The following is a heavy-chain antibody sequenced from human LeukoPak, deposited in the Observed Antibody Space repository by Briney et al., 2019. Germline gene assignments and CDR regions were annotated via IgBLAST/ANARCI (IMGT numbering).Heavy chain of an antibody. CDR1: GGSFSGYY. CDR2: INHSGST. Sequence: SETLSLTCAVYGGSFSGYYWSWIRQPPGKGLEWIGEINHSGSTNYNPSLKSRVTISVDTSKNQFSLKLSSVTAADTAVYYCAREKFNSIVVVAAATTYYYYMDVWGKGTTVTVSS. CDR3: AREKFNSIVVVAAATTYYYYMDV. D-gene: IGHD2-2*01. J-gene: IGHJ6*03. V-gene: IGHV4-34*01.